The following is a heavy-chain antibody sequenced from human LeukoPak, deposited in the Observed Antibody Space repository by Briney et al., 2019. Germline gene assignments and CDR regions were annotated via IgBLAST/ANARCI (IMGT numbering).Heavy chain of an antibody. J-gene: IGHJ6*02. D-gene: IGHD1-26*01. V-gene: IGHV3-21*04. CDR1: GFTFSSYS. Sequence: GGSLRLSCAASGFTFSSYSMNWVRQAPGKGLEWVSSISSSSSYIYYADSVKGRFTISRDNAKNSLYLQMNSLRAEDTALYYCAKDVGLGPAGGMDVWGQGTTVTVSS. CDR3: AKDVGLGPAGGMDV. CDR2: ISSSSSYI.